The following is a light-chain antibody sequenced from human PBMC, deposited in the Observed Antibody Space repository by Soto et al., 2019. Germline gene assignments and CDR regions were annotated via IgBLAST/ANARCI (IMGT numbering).Light chain of an antibody. CDR3: SSYTSTSAWV. CDR1: SXDVGGYNS. CDR2: EVI. Sequence: QSALTQPASVSGSPGQSITICCTGTSXDVGGYNSVSWFQQHPGKAPQLIIYEVINRPSGVSNRFSGSKSGNTASLTISGLQAEDETDYYCSSYTSTSAWVFGGGTQLTVL. J-gene: IGLJ3*02. V-gene: IGLV2-14*01.